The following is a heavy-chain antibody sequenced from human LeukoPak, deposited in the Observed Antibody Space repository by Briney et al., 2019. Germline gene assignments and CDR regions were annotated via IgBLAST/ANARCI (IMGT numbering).Heavy chain of an antibody. J-gene: IGHJ4*02. CDR2: ISSSSSYI. D-gene: IGHD3-9*01. V-gene: IGHV3-21*01. Sequence: GGSLRLSCAASGFSFSSYSMNWVRQAPGKGLEWVSSISSSSSYIYYADSVKGRFTISRDNAKNSLYLQMNSLRAEDTAVYYCARDILNGYLGNWGQGTLVTVSS. CDR3: ARDILNGYLGN. CDR1: GFSFSSYS.